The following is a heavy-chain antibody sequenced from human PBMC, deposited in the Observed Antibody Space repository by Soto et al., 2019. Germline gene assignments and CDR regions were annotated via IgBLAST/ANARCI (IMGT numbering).Heavy chain of an antibody. J-gene: IGHJ5*02. Sequence: SETLSLTCTVSGASISGFYWSWIRKSAGKGLEWIGRIYATGTTDYNPSLKSRVMMSVDTSKKQFSLKLRSVTAADTAVYYGGRDGTKTLRDWVDPGGQGIAVSVS. D-gene: IGHD1-1*01. CDR2: IYATGTT. CDR3: GRDGTKTLRDWVDP. V-gene: IGHV4-4*07. CDR1: GASISGFY.